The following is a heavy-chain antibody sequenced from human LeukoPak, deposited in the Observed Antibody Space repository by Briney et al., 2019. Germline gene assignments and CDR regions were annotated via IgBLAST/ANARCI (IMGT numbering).Heavy chain of an antibody. J-gene: IGHJ6*02. CDR3: ARSFRRYGMDV. V-gene: IGHV3-48*03. D-gene: IGHD3-10*01. CDR1: GFIFSSFE. Sequence: GGSLRLSCAASGFIFSSFEMSWVRQAPGKGLQWVSYIDSSGNTRYYADSVKGRFTISRDNAQNSLYLQMNSLRVEDTAVYYCARSFRRYGMDVWGQGTTVTVSS. CDR2: IDSSGNTR.